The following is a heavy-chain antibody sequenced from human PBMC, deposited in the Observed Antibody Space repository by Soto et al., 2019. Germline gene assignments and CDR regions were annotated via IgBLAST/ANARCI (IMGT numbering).Heavy chain of an antibody. V-gene: IGHV1-18*01. D-gene: IGHD2-15*01. CDR3: ARDKVDCSGGSCKRYYYYYGRDV. J-gene: IGHJ6*02. CDR2: TSAYNGNT. CDR1: GYTFTSYG. Sequence: QVQLVQSGAELKKPGASVKVSCKASGYTFTSYGISWVRQAPGQGLEWMGWTSAYNGNTNYAQKLQGRVTMTTETSTCTAYMELRSLRSDDTAVDYCARDKVDCSGGSCKRYYYYYGRDVWGQGTTVTVSS.